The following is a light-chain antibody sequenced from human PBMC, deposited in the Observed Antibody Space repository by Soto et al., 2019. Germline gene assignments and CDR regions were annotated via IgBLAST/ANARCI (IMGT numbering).Light chain of an antibody. CDR1: QSLSSYY. CDR2: GAS. CDR3: QQYGSSPQT. J-gene: IGKJ1*01. V-gene: IGKV3-20*01. Sequence: EIVLTQSPGTLSLSPGERATLSCRASQSLSSYYFAWYQQKPGQAPRLLIYGASSRATDIPDRFSGRGSGTDFTLTVSSLEPEDFAVYYCQQYGSSPQTFGQGTKVELK.